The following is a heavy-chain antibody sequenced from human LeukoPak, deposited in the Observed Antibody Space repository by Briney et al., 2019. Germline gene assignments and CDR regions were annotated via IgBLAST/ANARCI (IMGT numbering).Heavy chain of an antibody. CDR1: GFTFSSYW. J-gene: IGHJ4*02. D-gene: IGHD4-17*01. Sequence: GGSLRLSCAASGFTFSSYWMHWVRQAPGKGLVWVSRINSDGSSTSYADSVKGRFTISRDNAKNTLYLQMNSLRAEDTAVYYCARVRDDYGDYDGYDADDYWGQGTLVTVSS. CDR2: INSDGSST. V-gene: IGHV3-74*01. CDR3: ARVRDDYGDYDGYDADDY.